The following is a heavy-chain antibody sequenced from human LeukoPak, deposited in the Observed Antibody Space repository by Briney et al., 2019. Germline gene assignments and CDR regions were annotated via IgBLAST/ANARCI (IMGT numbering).Heavy chain of an antibody. CDR3: ARDGARETAMVTGLGV. CDR2: ISYDGSNK. J-gene: IGHJ4*02. D-gene: IGHD5-18*01. Sequence: PGRSLRLSCAASGFILSDYNMHWVRQAPGKGLEWVAVISYDGSNKHYADSVKGRFTISRDNSKNTLYLQMNSLRAEDTAVYYRARDGARETAMVTGLGVWGQGTLVTVSS. V-gene: IGHV3-30*04. CDR1: GFILSDYN.